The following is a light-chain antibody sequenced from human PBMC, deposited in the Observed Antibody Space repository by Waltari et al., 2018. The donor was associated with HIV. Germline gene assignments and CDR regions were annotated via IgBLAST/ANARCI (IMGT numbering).Light chain of an antibody. V-gene: IGLV2-14*03. CDR2: DVS. Sequence: QSALTQPASVSGSPGQSITISCSGTSRDVGGYRYGSWYQQHPGKAPKLVIFDVSNRPSGVSNRFSASRSGNTASLTISGLQTEDEGDYFCSAYARSAAHVIFGGGTKLTVL. CDR1: SRDVGGYRY. CDR3: SAYARSAAHVI. J-gene: IGLJ2*01.